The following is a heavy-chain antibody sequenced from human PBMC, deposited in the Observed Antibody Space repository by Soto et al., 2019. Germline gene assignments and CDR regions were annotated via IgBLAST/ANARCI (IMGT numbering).Heavy chain of an antibody. D-gene: IGHD3-10*01. CDR2: IRSKAYGGTT. CDR1: RFTCGEYA. CDR3: AKDQAQYGSGYFYGMDV. V-gene: IGHV3-49*03. J-gene: IGHJ6*02. Sequence: TLRLPCTASRFTCGEYAMSWFRQAPGKGLEWVGFIRSKAYGGTTEYAASVKGRFTISRDDSKNMLFLQMNSLRPDDTAVYYCAKDQAQYGSGYFYGMDVWGQGTAVTVSS.